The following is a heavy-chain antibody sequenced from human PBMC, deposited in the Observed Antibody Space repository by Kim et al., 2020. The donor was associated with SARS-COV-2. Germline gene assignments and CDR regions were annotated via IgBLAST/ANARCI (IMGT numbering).Heavy chain of an antibody. J-gene: IGHJ6*03. Sequence: GGSLRLSCAASGFTFSSYSMNWVRQAPGKGLEWVSSISSSSSYIYYADSVKGRFTISRDNAKNSLYLQMNSLRAEDTAVYYCARAEGDSSSWYVRLDYYYYYMDVWGKGTTVTVSS. CDR2: ISSSSSYI. CDR3: ARAEGDSSSWYVRLDYYYYYMDV. D-gene: IGHD6-13*01. CDR1: GFTFSSYS. V-gene: IGHV3-21*01.